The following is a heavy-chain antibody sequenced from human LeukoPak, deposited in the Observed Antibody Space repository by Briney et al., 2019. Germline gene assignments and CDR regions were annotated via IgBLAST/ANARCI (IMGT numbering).Heavy chain of an antibody. Sequence: ASVKVSCKASGYTFTSNYMHWVRQAPGQGLEWMGIINPSGGTTIYAQKFQGRVTMTRDTSTSTVYMALSSLRSEDTAVYYCARQRGGQYEDGFDIWGQGTMVTVSS. J-gene: IGHJ3*02. CDR2: INPSGGTT. V-gene: IGHV1-46*01. CDR3: ARQRGGQYEDGFDI. D-gene: IGHD2-8*01. CDR1: GYTFTSNY.